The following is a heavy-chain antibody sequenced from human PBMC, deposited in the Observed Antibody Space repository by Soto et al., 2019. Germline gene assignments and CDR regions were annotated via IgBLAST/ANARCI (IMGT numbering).Heavy chain of an antibody. Sequence: PSETLSLTCTVSGGSISSGGYYWSWIRQHPGKGLEWIGYIYYSGSTYYNPSLKSRVTISVDTSKNQFSLKLSSVTAADTAVYYCARVYYGDQRVDYWGQGTLVTVSS. CDR1: GGSISSGGYY. V-gene: IGHV4-31*03. CDR2: IYYSGST. J-gene: IGHJ4*02. CDR3: ARVYYGDQRVDY. D-gene: IGHD4-17*01.